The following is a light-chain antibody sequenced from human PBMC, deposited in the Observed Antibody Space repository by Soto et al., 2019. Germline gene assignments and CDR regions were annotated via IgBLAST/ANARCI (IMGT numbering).Light chain of an antibody. CDR2: AAS. V-gene: IGKV1-39*01. Sequence: DIQMTQSPSSLSASVGDRVTITCRASQSISRYLNWYQHRPGKAPKLLIYAASNLQSGVPSRFSGSGSGTDFTLTISNLQPEDFATYYCQQSHNFFPTFGQGTKMEIK. CDR3: QQSHNFFPT. J-gene: IGKJ1*01. CDR1: QSISRY.